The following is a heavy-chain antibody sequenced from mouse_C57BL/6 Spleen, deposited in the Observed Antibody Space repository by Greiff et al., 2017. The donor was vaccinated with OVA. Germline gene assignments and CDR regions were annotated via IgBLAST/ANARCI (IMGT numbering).Heavy chain of an antibody. CDR3: ARSEGYYYGSSLAWFAY. D-gene: IGHD1-1*01. J-gene: IGHJ3*01. CDR1: GYAFSSYW. Sequence: VKLMESGAELVKPGASVKISCKASGYAFSSYWMNWVKQRPGKGLEWIGQIYPGDGDTNYNGKFKGKATLTADKSSSTAYMQLSSLTSEDSAVYFCARSEGYYYGSSLAWFAYWGQGTLVTVSA. CDR2: IYPGDGDT. V-gene: IGHV1-80*01.